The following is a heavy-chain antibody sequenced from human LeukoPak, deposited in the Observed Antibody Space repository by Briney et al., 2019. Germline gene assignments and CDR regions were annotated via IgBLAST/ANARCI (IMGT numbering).Heavy chain of an antibody. Sequence: GESLKISCAASGFTFRTYGMNWVRQAPGKGLEWVAIISYDGSNEDYADSVKGRFTISRDNSKNTLYLQMNSLRAEDSAVYYCAKSRVRGVYYFDYWGQGTLVTVSS. J-gene: IGHJ4*02. V-gene: IGHV3-30*18. CDR1: GFTFRTYG. CDR3: AKSRVRGVYYFDY. D-gene: IGHD3-10*02. CDR2: ISYDGSNE.